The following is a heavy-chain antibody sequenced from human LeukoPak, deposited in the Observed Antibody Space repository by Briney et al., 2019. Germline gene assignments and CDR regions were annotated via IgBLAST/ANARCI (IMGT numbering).Heavy chain of an antibody. CDR1: GGYFSGYY. CDR2: INHSGST. J-gene: IGHJ4*02. V-gene: IGHV4-34*01. CDR3: TRGRGRGYSGYVLVDDY. Sequence: PSETLSLTCAVYGGYFSGYYWSWIRQPPGKGLEWIGEINHSGSTNYNPSLKSRVTISVDTSKNQFSLKLSSVTAADTAVYYCTRGRGRGYSGYVLVDDYWGQGTLVTVSS. D-gene: IGHD5-12*01.